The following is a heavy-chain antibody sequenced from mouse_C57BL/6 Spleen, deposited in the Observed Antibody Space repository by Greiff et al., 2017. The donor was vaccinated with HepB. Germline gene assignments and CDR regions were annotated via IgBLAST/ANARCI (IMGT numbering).Heavy chain of an antibody. CDR3: AREGPYYYGSSYWYFDV. CDR1: GYSITSGYY. V-gene: IGHV3-6*01. Sequence: EVQVVESGPGLVKPSQSLSLTCSVTGYSITSGYYWNWIRQFPGNKLEWMGYISYDGSNNYNPSLKNRISITRDTSKNQFFLKLNSVTTEDTATYYCAREGPYYYGSSYWYFDVWGTGTTVTVSS. D-gene: IGHD1-1*01. CDR2: ISYDGSN. J-gene: IGHJ1*03.